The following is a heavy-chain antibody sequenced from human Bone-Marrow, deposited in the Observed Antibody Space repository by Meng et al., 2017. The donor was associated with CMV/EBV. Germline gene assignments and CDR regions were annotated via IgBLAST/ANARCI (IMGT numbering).Heavy chain of an antibody. Sequence: ASVKVSCKASGYTFISYDINWVRQATGQGLEWMGWVNPNSGNTGHAQKFQGRVTITRDTSISTAYMELSSLRSEDTAVYYCAINGAIYYGDPNFDYWGQGTLVTVSS. D-gene: IGHD4-17*01. CDR1: GYTFISYD. V-gene: IGHV1-8*03. CDR2: VNPNSGNT. CDR3: AINGAIYYGDPNFDY. J-gene: IGHJ4*02.